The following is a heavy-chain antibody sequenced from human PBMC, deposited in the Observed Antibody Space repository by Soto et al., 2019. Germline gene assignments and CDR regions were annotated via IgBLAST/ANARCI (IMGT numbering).Heavy chain of an antibody. CDR2: IDSDESDT. V-gene: IGHV3-74*01. Sequence: PGGSLRLSCAASGFTFNNYWMHWVRQAPGKGLVWVSRIDSDESDTNYADSVKGRFTISRDNAKNTLYLQMNSLRAEDTAVYYCARDGSGWDYYFDFWGQGALVTVSS. CDR1: GFTFNNYW. J-gene: IGHJ4*02. CDR3: ARDGSGWDYYFDF. D-gene: IGHD6-19*01.